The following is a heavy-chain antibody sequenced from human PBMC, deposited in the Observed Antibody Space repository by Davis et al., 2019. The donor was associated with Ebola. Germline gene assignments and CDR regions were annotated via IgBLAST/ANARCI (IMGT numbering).Heavy chain of an antibody. CDR1: GGSFSGYY. V-gene: IGHV4-34*01. D-gene: IGHD2-15*01. CDR2: FSHSGYT. J-gene: IGHJ3*02. CDR3: AREEGVVVGVPATAFDI. Sequence: PSETLSLTCAVYGGSFSGYYWSWIRQSPGKGLEWIGSFSHSGYTYYNPSLKSRVTISVDTSENQFSLKLSSVTAADTAVYYCAREEGVVVGVPATAFDIWGQGTMVTVSS.